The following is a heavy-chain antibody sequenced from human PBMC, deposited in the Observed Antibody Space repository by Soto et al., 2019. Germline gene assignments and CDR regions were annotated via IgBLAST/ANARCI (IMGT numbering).Heavy chain of an antibody. CDR1: GDSVSSNSAA. CDR2: TYYRSKWYN. Sequence: PSQTLSLTCGISGDSVSSNSAAWNWLRQSPSRGLEWLGRTYYRSKWYNDYAVSVESRITINPDTSKNHFPLQLNFVTPEDTAVYFCARGEQYSGRIFDYWGQGTLVTVPS. D-gene: IGHD1-26*01. CDR3: ARGEQYSGRIFDY. V-gene: IGHV6-1*01. J-gene: IGHJ4*02.